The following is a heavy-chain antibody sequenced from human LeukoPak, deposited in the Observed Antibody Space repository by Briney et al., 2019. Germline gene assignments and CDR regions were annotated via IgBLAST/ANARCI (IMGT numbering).Heavy chain of an antibody. CDR3: TRPNSRYSSGWYEDWFDP. Sequence: GGSLRLSCTASGFTFGDYAMSWFRQAPGKGLEWVGFIRSKAYGGTTEYAASVKGRFTISRDDSKSIAYLQMNSPKTEDTAVYYCTRPNSRYSSGWYEDWFDPWGQGTLVTVSS. V-gene: IGHV3-49*03. CDR1: GFTFGDYA. CDR2: IRSKAYGGTT. D-gene: IGHD6-19*01. J-gene: IGHJ5*02.